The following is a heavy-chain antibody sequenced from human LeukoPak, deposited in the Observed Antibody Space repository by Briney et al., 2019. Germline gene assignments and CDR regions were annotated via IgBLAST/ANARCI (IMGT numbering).Heavy chain of an antibody. Sequence: ASVKVSCKASGYTFTSYDINWVRQAPGQGLEWMGWINPNSGNTDYAQKFQGRVTMTRKTSIRTAYMELSSLRSEDTAVYYCARRSGTGRSPYYFDYWGQGTLVTVST. D-gene: IGHD3-3*01. CDR1: GYTFTSYD. CDR3: ARRSGTGRSPYYFDY. V-gene: IGHV1-8*01. CDR2: INPNSGNT. J-gene: IGHJ4*02.